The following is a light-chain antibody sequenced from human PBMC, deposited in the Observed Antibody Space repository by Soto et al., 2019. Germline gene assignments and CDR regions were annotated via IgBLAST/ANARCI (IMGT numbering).Light chain of an antibody. CDR1: QSVRIN. CDR2: GAS. CDR3: QQYGSSPPDT. Sequence: EIVMTQSPGTLSVSPGERATLSCRASQSVRINLAWFQQKPGQAPRLLVYGASYRAIGIPARFSGSGSGTDFTLTISRLEPEDFAVYYCQQYGSSPPDTFGPGTKVDI. V-gene: IGKV3-20*01. J-gene: IGKJ3*01.